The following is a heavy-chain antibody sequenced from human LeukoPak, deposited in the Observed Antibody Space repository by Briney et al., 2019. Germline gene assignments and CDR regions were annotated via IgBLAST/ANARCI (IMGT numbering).Heavy chain of an antibody. J-gene: IGHJ4*02. D-gene: IGHD4-4*01. CDR1: GFTFSSYA. CDR2: ISGSGGST. Sequence: GGSLRLSCAASGFTFSSYAMSWVRQAPGKGLEWVSAISGSGGSTYYADSVKGRFTISRDNSKNTLYLQMNSLRAEDTAVYYCAKWSESSRATSQPARKEIAYYFDYWAQGPLVTVPS. V-gene: IGHV3-23*01. CDR3: AKWSESSRATSQPARKEIAYYFDY.